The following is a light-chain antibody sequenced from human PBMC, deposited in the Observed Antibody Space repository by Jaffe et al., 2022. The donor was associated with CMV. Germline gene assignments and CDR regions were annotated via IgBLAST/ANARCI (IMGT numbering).Light chain of an antibody. Sequence: EIVMTQSPATLSVSPGERATLSCRASQRVSSNLAWYQQKPGQAPSLLIYGASTRATGIPARFSGSGSGTEFTLTISSLQSEDFAVYYCQQYNNWWTFGQGTKVEIK. CDR3: QQYNNWWT. V-gene: IGKV3-15*01. J-gene: IGKJ1*01. CDR2: GAS. CDR1: QRVSSN.